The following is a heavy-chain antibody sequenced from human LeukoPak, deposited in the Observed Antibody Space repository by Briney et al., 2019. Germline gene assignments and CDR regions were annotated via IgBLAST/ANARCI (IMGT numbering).Heavy chain of an antibody. Sequence: ASVKVSCKASGYTFTSYGISWVRQAPGQGLEWMGWISAYNGNTNYAQKLQGRVTMTTDTSTSTAYMELRSLRSDDTAVYYCARAPSTVWFGESFSYYGMDVWGKGTTVTVSS. CDR3: ARAPSTVWFGESFSYYGMDV. V-gene: IGHV1-18*04. CDR2: ISAYNGNT. D-gene: IGHD3-10*01. CDR1: GYTFTSYG. J-gene: IGHJ6*04.